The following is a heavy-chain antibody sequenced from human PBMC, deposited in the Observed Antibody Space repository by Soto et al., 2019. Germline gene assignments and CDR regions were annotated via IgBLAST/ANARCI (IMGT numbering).Heavy chain of an antibody. CDR2: ISSSSSYI. CDR3: ASSPLRYFDWLCCY. V-gene: IGHV3-21*01. CDR1: GFTFSSYS. D-gene: IGHD3-9*01. J-gene: IGHJ4*02. Sequence: LRLSCAASGFTFSSYSMNWVRQAPGKGLEWVSSISSSSSYIYYADSVKGRFTISRDNAKNSLYLQMNSLRAEDTAVYYCASSPLRYFDWLCCYWRQGTLVTVSS.